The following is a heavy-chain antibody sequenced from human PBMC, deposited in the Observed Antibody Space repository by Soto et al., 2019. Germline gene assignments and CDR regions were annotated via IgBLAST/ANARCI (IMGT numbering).Heavy chain of an antibody. CDR3: AKDPQSITGRFDP. Sequence: VGSLRLSCAASGFTFSSYCMHWVRQAPGKGLEWVAVISYDGSNKYYAAYVKGRFTLSRDNSKITLYLQMNSLRAEDTAVYYCAKDPQSITGRFDPWGQGTLVTVSS. J-gene: IGHJ5*02. D-gene: IGHD1-20*01. CDR2: ISYDGSNK. V-gene: IGHV3-30*18. CDR1: GFTFSSYC.